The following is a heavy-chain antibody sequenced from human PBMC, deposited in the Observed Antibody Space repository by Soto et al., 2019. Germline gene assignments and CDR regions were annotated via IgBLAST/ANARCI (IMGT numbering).Heavy chain of an antibody. Sequence: ASVKVSCKASGYTCTSSDINCVLQSTLQGPEWMGWMNSNIGNTGHAQKFRGRVTMTRNTSISTAYMELSNLRSEDTAVYYCARVSNDYGDYWFDYWGQGTLVTVSS. V-gene: IGHV1-8*01. CDR3: ARVSNDYGDYWFDY. D-gene: IGHD4-17*01. CDR1: GYTCTSSD. CDR2: MNSNIGNT. J-gene: IGHJ4*02.